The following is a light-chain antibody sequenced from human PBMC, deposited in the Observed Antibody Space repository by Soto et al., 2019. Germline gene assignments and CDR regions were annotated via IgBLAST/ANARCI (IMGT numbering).Light chain of an antibody. CDR2: GAS. J-gene: IGKJ4*01. V-gene: IGKV3-15*01. CDR1: QSVSRN. CDR3: QQYNKWPLT. Sequence: EIVMTQSPATLSVSPGERATLSCRASQSVSRNLAWYQQKPGQAPRLLIYGASTRATVIAARISGSGSATEFTRTISSLPSEDFAVYDCQQYNKWPLTFGGGTKVEIK.